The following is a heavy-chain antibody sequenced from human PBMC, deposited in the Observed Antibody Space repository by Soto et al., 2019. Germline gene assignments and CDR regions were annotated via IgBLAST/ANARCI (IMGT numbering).Heavy chain of an antibody. CDR1: GFTFSSYW. V-gene: IGHV3-74*01. CDR2: INSDGSST. Sequence: GGSLRLSCAASGFTFSSYWMHWVRQAPGKGLVWVSRINSDGSSTSYADSVKGRFTISRDNAKNTLYLQMNSLRAEDTAVYYCARGRGQWLVDYWGQGTLVTVSS. J-gene: IGHJ4*02. D-gene: IGHD6-19*01. CDR3: ARGRGQWLVDY.